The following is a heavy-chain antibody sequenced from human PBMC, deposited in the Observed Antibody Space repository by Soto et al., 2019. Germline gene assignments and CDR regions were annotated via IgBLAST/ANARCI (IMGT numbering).Heavy chain of an antibody. CDR2: IFSNDDK. D-gene: IGHD3-22*01. CDR3: SPMGGSGLFGMDF. V-gene: IGHV2-5*01. CDR1: GFSLSTSGVG. Sequence: QITLKESGPALMKPTQTLTLTCAFSGFSLSTSGVGVGWVRQPPGTALEWLALIFSNDDKRYSPSLMSRLTITKDTSKTQVVFTMTYRDPVDKATYDCSPMGGSGLFGMDFWGQVSTGSFSS. J-gene: IGHJ6*02.